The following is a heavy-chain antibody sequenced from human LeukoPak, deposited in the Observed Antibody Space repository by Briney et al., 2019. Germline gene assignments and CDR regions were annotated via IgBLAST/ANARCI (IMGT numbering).Heavy chain of an antibody. J-gene: IGHJ6*04. D-gene: IGHD3-10*02. CDR1: GFTFTTYS. Sequence: GGSLRLSCEASGFTFTTYSMTWVRQAPGKGLEWVSIISSGSSAIFSADALKGRFTISRDDAKNLLYLDMNSLRAEDTAVYYCAELGITMIGGVWGKGTTVTISS. CDR3: AELGITMIGGV. V-gene: IGHV3-21*01. CDR2: ISSGSSAI.